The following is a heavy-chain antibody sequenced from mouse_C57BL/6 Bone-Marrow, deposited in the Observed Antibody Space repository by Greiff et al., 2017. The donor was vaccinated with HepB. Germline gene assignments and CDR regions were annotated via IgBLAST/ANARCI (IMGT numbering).Heavy chain of an antibody. V-gene: IGHV2-9-1*01. J-gene: IGHJ4*01. Sequence: VMLVESGPGLVAPSQSLSITCTVSGFSLTSYAISWVRQPPGKGLEWLGVIWTGGGTNYNSALKSRLSISKDNSKRQVFLKMNSLQTDDTARYYCARNFYYSKGYAMDYWGQGTSVTVSS. CDR1: GFSLTSYA. CDR2: IWTGGGT. CDR3: ARNFYYSKGYAMDY. D-gene: IGHD2-5*01.